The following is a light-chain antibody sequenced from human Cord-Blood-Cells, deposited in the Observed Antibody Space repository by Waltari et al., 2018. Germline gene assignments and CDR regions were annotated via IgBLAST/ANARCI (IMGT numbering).Light chain of an antibody. J-gene: IGKJ4*01. CDR3: QQYDNLPLT. CDR2: DAS. Sequence: DIQMTQSQPSLSASVGDRVTTTCQASQDISNYLNWYQQQPGKAPKLLIYDASNLETGVPSRFSGSGSGTDFTFTISSLQPEDIATYYCQQYDNLPLTFGGGTKVEIK. CDR1: QDISNY. V-gene: IGKV1-33*01.